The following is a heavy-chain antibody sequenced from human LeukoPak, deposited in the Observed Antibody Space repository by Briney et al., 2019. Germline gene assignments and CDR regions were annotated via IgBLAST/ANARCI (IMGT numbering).Heavy chain of an antibody. D-gene: IGHD2-2*02. V-gene: IGHV3-53*01. J-gene: IGHJ5*02. CDR3: ARDPDCDSTSCYIGPYNWFDP. Sequence: GGSLRLSCAATGLSVSSNFMSWVRQAPGKGLEWVSVIYGGGSTYYADSVKGRFTISRDTPKNTLYLQMNSLRAEDTAVYYCARDPDCDSTSCYIGPYNWFDPWGQGTLVTVSS. CDR2: IYGGGST. CDR1: GLSVSSNF.